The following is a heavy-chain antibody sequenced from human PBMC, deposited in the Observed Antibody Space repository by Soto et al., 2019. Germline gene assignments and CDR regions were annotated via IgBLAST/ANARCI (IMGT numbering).Heavy chain of an antibody. J-gene: IGHJ4*02. CDR1: GYSFTTHG. CDR2: VSAYNGDT. V-gene: IGHV1-18*01. CDR3: ARDLLTTVTHRDFDY. Sequence: QVQMVQSANEVKEPGASVKVSCKTSGYSFTTHGISWVRQAPGQGLEWVGWVSAYNGDTNYAPRLHDRLTMTPDPSARTAYMELRSLTSDDTAVYYCARDLLTTVTHRDFDYWGQGTLVIVSS. D-gene: IGHD4-17*01.